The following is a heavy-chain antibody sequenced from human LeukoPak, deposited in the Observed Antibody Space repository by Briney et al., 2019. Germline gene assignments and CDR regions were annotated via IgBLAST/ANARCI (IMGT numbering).Heavy chain of an antibody. CDR3: AKDRFEGGSSSSSCFDP. CDR1: GFTFDDYA. D-gene: IGHD2-2*01. Sequence: PGGSLRLSRAASGFTFDDYAMHWVRQAPGKGLEWVSGISWNSGSIGYADSVKGRFTISRDNAKNSLYLQMNGLRAEDTALYYCAKDRFEGGSSSSSCFDPWGQGTLVTVSS. J-gene: IGHJ5*02. CDR2: ISWNSGSI. V-gene: IGHV3-9*01.